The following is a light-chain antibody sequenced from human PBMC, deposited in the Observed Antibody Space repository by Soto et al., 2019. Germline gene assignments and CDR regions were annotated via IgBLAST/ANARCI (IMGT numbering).Light chain of an antibody. CDR2: NVS. V-gene: IGLV2-14*01. CDR1: SSDVGNYNS. Sequence: QSVLTQPASVSGYPGQSITISCTGTSSDVGNYNSVSWYQQHPGKAPKLMIYNVSNRPSGVSNRFSGSKSGNTASLTISGLQAEDEADYYCSSYTTTTTLVVFGGGTKLTVL. J-gene: IGLJ2*01. CDR3: SSYTTTTTLVV.